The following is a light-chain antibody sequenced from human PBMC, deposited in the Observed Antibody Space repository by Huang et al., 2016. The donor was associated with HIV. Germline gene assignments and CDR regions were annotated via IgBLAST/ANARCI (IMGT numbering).Light chain of an antibody. V-gene: IGKV1-39*01. CDR1: QTIGSY. J-gene: IGKJ2*01. CDR2: AAS. CDR3: QQSYSTLPYT. Sequence: DMQMTQSPSSLSASVGDRVTITCRARQTIGSYLNWFQQKPGKAPNLLIYAASTLQSGVPSRFSGSGSGAVFTLTISSLQPEDFATYYCQQSYSTLPYTFGQGTKLEIK.